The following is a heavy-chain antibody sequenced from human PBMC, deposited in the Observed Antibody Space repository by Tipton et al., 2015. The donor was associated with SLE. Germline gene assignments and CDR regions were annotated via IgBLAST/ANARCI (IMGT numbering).Heavy chain of an antibody. CDR1: GGSISSYY. Sequence: TLSLTCTVSGGSISSYYWGWIRQPPGKGLEWIGSIDYTGNTHYNPSLESRVTISVDTSANQFSLKVTSVIAADTAMYYCAKYRGGTMLDVWGKGTTVTVSS. J-gene: IGHJ6*04. CDR2: IDYTGNT. CDR3: AKYRGGTMLDV. V-gene: IGHV4-39*01. D-gene: IGHD2-15*01.